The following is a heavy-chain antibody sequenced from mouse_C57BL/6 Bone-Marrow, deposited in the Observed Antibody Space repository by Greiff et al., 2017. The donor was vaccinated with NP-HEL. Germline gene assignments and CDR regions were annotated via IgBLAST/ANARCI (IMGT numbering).Heavy chain of an antibody. V-gene: IGHV1-4*01. CDR3: ARGRDYDEGYAMDY. D-gene: IGHD2-4*01. J-gene: IGHJ4*01. CDR1: GYTFTSYT. Sequence: SGAELARPGASVKMSCKASGYTFTSYTMHWVKQRPGQGLEWIGYINPSSGYTKYNQKFKDKATLTADKSSSTAYMQLSSLTSEDSAVYYCARGRDYDEGYAMDYWGQGTSVTVSS. CDR2: INPSSGYT.